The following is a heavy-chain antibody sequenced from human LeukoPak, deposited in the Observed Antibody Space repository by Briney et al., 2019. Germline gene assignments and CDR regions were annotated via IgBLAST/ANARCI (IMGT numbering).Heavy chain of an antibody. D-gene: IGHD2-21*01. Sequence: GGSQRLSCVASGFTFSNFGMHWVRQAPGKGLEWVAFIPDDVSNKYYGDAVKGRFTISRDNSKNTLHLQMNSLRADDTAVYYCAKDLWFPYYYYMDVWGKGTTVTVSS. CDR1: GFTFSNFG. CDR3: AKDLWFPYYYYMDV. CDR2: IPDDVSNK. J-gene: IGHJ6*03. V-gene: IGHV3-30*02.